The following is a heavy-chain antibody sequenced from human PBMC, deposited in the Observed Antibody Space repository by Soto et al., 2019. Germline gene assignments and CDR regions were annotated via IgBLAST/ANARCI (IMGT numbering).Heavy chain of an antibody. CDR2: INSDGSST. CDR1: GVTFSSYW. D-gene: IGHD6-6*01. Sequence: GGSLRLSCAASGVTFSSYWMHWVRQAPGKGLVWVSRINSDGSSTSYADSVKGRFTISRDNAKNTLYLQMNSLRAEDTAVYYCARGGDIAARRVGYYYYGMDVWGQGTTVTVSS. J-gene: IGHJ6*02. V-gene: IGHV3-74*01. CDR3: ARGGDIAARRVGYYYYGMDV.